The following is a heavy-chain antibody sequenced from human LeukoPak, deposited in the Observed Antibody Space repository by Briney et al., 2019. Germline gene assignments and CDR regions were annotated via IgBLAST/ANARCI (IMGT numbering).Heavy chain of an antibody. CDR3: ARGGDYSNYPRAASASFDY. CDR2: MNPNSGNT. V-gene: IGHV1-8*02. D-gene: IGHD4-4*01. J-gene: IGHJ4*02. Sequence: ASVKVSCKASGGTFSSYAISWVRQATGQGLEWMGWMNPNSGNTGYAQKFQGRVTMTRNTSISTAYMELSSLRSEDTAVYYCARGGDYSNYPRAASASFDYWGQGTLVTVSS. CDR1: GGTFSSYA.